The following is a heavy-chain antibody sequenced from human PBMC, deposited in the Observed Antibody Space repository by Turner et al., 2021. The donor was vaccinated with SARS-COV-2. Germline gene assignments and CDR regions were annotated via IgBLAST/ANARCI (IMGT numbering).Heavy chain of an antibody. V-gene: IGHV3-30*18. CDR1: GFTFSSYG. CDR2: ISYDGSNK. J-gene: IGHJ4*02. Sequence: QVQLVESGGGVVQPGRSLRLSCAASGFTFSSYGMHWVRQAQGKGLEWVAVISYDGSNKYYADSVKGRFTISRDNSKNTLYLQMNSLRAEDTAVYYCAKGPWYYYDSSGLPYYFDYWGQGTLVTVSS. CDR3: AKGPWYYYDSSGLPYYFDY. D-gene: IGHD3-22*01.